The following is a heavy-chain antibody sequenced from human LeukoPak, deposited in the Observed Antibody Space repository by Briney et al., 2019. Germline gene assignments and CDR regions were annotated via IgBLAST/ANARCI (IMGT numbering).Heavy chain of an antibody. CDR3: AREDQQLPDY. D-gene: IGHD4-11*01. J-gene: IGHJ4*02. V-gene: IGHV3-30-3*01. CDR2: ISKDGSNK. CDR1: GFTFNSYA. Sequence: QTGGSLRLSCIASGFTFNSYAIHWVRQSPGKGLEWVAVISKDGSNKYCVDSVKGRFTISRDNSMNTVHLQMSSLRPDDTAVYYCAREDQQLPDYWGQGTLVTVSS.